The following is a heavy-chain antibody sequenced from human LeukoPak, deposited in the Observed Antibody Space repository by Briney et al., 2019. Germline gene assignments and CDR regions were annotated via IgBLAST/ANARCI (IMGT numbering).Heavy chain of an antibody. CDR3: ARGRYSYGSRSPLYFDY. V-gene: IGHV4-34*01. CDR2: FNHSGST. D-gene: IGHD5-18*01. Sequence: SETLSLTCALYGGSFSGYYWSWIRQPPGKGLEWIGEFNHSGSTNYNPSLKSRVTISVDTSKNQFSLKLSSVTAADTAVYYCARGRYSYGSRSPLYFDYWGQGTLVTVSS. CDR1: GGSFSGYY. J-gene: IGHJ4*02.